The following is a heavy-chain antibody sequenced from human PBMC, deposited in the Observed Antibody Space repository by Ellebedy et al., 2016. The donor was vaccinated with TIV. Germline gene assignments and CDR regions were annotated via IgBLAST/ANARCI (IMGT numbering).Heavy chain of an antibody. V-gene: IGHV3-7*01. CDR3: ARDQWLGGAYYFDY. Sequence: GESLKISCEASGFTFSNYWMTWVRQAPGKGLEWVANVKQDGSEENYVDSVKGRFSISRDNTKNSLYVQMNSLRPEDTAVYYCARDQWLGGAYYFDYWGQGTLVTVSS. J-gene: IGHJ4*02. D-gene: IGHD6-19*01. CDR1: GFTFSNYW. CDR2: VKQDGSEE.